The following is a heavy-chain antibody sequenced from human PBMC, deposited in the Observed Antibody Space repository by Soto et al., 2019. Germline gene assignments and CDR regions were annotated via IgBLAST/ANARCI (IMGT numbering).Heavy chain of an antibody. CDR3: ARASHDILTGPTWVWYFDR. D-gene: IGHD3-9*01. CDR1: GGSFSGYY. J-gene: IGHJ2*01. CDR2: INDRGSI. Sequence: QVQLQQWGAGPLRPLETLSLTCGVSGGSFSGYYWAWIRQSPGKGLEWIGEINDRGSINYNPSLKRRVSISVETSKSHYYLNLRSVTAADTAVYYCARASHDILTGPTWVWYFDRWGRGTLVTVSS. V-gene: IGHV4-34*01.